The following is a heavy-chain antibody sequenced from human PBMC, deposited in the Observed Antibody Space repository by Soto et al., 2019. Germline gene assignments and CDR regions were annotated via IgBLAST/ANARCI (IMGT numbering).Heavy chain of an antibody. V-gene: IGHV1-69*01. J-gene: IGHJ6*02. CDR2: IIPIFGTA. CDR1: GGTFSSYA. Sequence: QVQLVQSGAEVKKPGSSVKVSCKASGGTFSSYAISWVRQAPGQGLEWMGGIIPIFGTANYAQKFQGRVTITADESTSTAYMELSSLRAEETAVYYCASLRGLPLSYYDGMDVWGQGTTVTVAS. CDR3: ASLRGLPLSYYDGMDV. D-gene: IGHD3-16*02.